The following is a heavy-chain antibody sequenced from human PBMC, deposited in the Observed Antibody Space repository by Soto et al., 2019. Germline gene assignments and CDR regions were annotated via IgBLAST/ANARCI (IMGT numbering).Heavy chain of an antibody. J-gene: IGHJ6*02. CDR2: IIPIFGTA. Sequence: ASVKVSCKASGGTFSSYAISWVRQAPGQGLEWMGGIIPIFGTANYAQKFQGRVTITADESTSTAYMELSSLRSEDTAVYYCARDRGEMAITPELGHYYYYGMDVWGQGTTVTVSS. CDR3: ARDRGEMAITPELGHYYYYGMDV. CDR1: GGTFSSYA. D-gene: IGHD3-10*01. V-gene: IGHV1-69*13.